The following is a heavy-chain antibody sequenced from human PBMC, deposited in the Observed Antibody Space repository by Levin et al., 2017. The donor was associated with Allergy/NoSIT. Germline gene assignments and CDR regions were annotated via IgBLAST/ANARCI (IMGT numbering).Heavy chain of an antibody. CDR3: VKPTHYDILTGYFDY. CDR1: XXXXRRYA. Sequence: PGGSLRLSXXXXXXXXRRYAMHGCRQAPRKGLEYVSAISSNGGSTYYADSVKGRFTISRDNSKNTLYLQMSSLRAEDTAVYYCVKPTHYDILTGYFDYWGQGTLVTVSS. CDR2: ISSNGGST. J-gene: IGHJ4*02. D-gene: IGHD3-9*01. V-gene: IGHV3-64D*06.